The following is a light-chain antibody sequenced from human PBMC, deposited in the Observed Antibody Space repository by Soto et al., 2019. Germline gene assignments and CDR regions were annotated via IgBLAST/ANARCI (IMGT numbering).Light chain of an antibody. J-gene: IGLJ3*02. CDR1: RSDVGGYNY. Sequence: QSALTQPASVSGSPGQSITISCTGTRSDVGGYNYVSWLQQHPGQAPKIVIFEVTHRPSGVSNRFSGSKSGNTASLTISGLQAEDEADYYCSSYTSTNTWVFGGGTKLTVL. CDR2: EVT. CDR3: SSYTSTNTWV. V-gene: IGLV2-14*01.